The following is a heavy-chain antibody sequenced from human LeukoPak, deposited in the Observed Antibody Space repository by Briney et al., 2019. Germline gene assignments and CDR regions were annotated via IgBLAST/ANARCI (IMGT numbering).Heavy chain of an antibody. CDR2: INHSGST. D-gene: IGHD3-16*02. Sequence: SETLSLTCAVYGGSFSGYYWSWIRQPPGKGLEWIGEINHSGSTNYNPSLKSRVTISVDTSKKQFSLKLSSVTAADTAVYYCARGLSAVVYWGQGTLVTVSS. CDR1: GGSFSGYY. J-gene: IGHJ4*02. V-gene: IGHV4-34*01. CDR3: ARGLSAVVY.